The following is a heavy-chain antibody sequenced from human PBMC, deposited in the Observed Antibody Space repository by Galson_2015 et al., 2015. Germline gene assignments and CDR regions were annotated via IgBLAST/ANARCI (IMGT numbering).Heavy chain of an antibody. CDR2: IYSGGTT. V-gene: IGHV3-53*01. D-gene: IGHD2-2*01. CDR1: GFTVSSKD. CDR3: ARVVNWFDP. J-gene: IGHJ5*02. Sequence: SLRLSCAASGFTVSSKDMSWVRQAPGKGLEWVSVIYSGGTTYYADSVKSRFIISRDNSKNKLYLQMNSLRADDTAMYYCARVVNWFDPWGQGTLVTVSS.